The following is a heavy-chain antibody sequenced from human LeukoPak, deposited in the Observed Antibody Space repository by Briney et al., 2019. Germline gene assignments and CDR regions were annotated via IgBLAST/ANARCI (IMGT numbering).Heavy chain of an antibody. CDR1: GVTFSGYW. J-gene: IGHJ4*02. Sequence: GGSLRLSCAASGVTFSGYWMHWVRQAPGKGLVWVSRINSDGSGTSYTDSAKGRFTLSRNNARNTLSLQMSSLRADDTAVYYCVGGGVFGSGNYTLFDYWGQGTLVTVSS. CDR2: INSDGSGT. CDR3: VGGGVFGSGNYTLFDY. D-gene: IGHD3-16*01. V-gene: IGHV3-74*01.